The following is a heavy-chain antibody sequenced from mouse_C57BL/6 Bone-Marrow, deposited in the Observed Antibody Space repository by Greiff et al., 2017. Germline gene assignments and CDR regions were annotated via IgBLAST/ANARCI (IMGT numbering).Heavy chain of an antibody. V-gene: IGHV1-69*01. CDR2: IDPSDSYT. CDR3: ARDFFDY. CDR1: GYTFTSYW. Sequence: VQLQQPGAELVMPGASVKLSCKASGYTFTSYWMHWVKQRPGQGLEWIGEIDPSDSYTNSNQKFKGKSTLTVDKSSSTAYMQLSSLTSEDSAVYYCARDFFDYWGQGTTLTVSS. J-gene: IGHJ2*01.